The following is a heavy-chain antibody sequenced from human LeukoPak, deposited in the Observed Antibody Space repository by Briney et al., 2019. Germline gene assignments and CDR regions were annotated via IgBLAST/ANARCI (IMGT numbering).Heavy chain of an antibody. J-gene: IGHJ4*02. D-gene: IGHD6-13*01. CDR1: GFTFSSYW. V-gene: IGHV3-7*03. CDR2: FKQDVSEK. CDR3: ARKALGIAAAGLDY. Sequence: GGSLRLSCAASGFTFSSYWMSWVRQAPGKGLEWVSNFKQDVSEKYYVDSVKGRFTISRDNAKNSLYLQMNSLRAEDTALYYCARKALGIAAAGLDYWGQGTLLTVS.